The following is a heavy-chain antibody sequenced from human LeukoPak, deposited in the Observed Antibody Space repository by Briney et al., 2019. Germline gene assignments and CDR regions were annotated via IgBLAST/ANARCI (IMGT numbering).Heavy chain of an antibody. V-gene: IGHV1-18*01. CDR1: GYTFTSYG. Sequence: ASVSLSCTASGYTFTSYGISWVRQAPGEGLEWIGCICTYKGNTNYAQKLQGRVTMTTDTSTSTAYMELRRLRSDDTAVYYCARDPGGRQWLVPVDYYYMYGWGQGTMVT. D-gene: IGHD6-19*01. CDR2: ICTYKGNT. J-gene: IGHJ6*03. CDR3: ARDPGGRQWLVPVDYYYMYG.